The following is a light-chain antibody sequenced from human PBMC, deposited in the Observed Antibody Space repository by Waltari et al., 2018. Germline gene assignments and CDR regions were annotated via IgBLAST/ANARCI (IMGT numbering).Light chain of an antibody. Sequence: DIVMTQSPDSLAVSLGERATINCKSSQSVLYSSHNKNYLAWYQQKPGQPPTLLSYWASTRESGCPDRFSGSGSGTEFTLTISSLQAEDVSVYYCQQYYSTLPYTFGQGTKLEIK. V-gene: IGKV4-1*01. CDR1: QSVLYSSHNKNY. CDR2: WAS. CDR3: QQYYSTLPYT. J-gene: IGKJ2*01.